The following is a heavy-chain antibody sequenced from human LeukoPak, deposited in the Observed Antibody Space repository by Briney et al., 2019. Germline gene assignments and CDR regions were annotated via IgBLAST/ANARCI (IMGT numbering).Heavy chain of an antibody. V-gene: IGHV3-23*01. Sequence: GGSLRLSCAASGFAFSSYAMSWVRQAPGKGLEWVSAISGSGGSTYYADSVKGRFTISRDNSKNTLYLQMNSLRAEDTAVYYCAKSDYDFWSALDYWGQGTLITVSS. D-gene: IGHD3-3*01. CDR3: AKSDYDFWSALDY. CDR1: GFAFSSYA. CDR2: ISGSGGST. J-gene: IGHJ4*02.